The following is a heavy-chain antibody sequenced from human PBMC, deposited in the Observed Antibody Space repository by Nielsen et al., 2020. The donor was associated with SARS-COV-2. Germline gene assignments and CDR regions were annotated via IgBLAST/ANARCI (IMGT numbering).Heavy chain of an antibody. V-gene: IGHV4-34*01. CDR2: INHSGST. Sequence: SETLFLTCAVYGGSFSGYYWSWIRQPPGKGLEWIGEINHSGSTNYNPSLKSRVTISVDTSKNQFSLKLSSVTAADTAVYYCARGTMVRGVIKRGGMDVWGQGTTVTVSS. D-gene: IGHD3-10*01. CDR3: ARGTMVRGVIKRGGMDV. J-gene: IGHJ6*02. CDR1: GGSFSGYY.